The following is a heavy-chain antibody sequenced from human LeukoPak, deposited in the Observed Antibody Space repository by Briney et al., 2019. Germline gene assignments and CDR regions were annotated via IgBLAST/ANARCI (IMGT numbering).Heavy chain of an antibody. CDR1: GFTFSSHG. Sequence: GGSLRLSCAASGFTFSSHGMHWVRQAPGKGLEWVAVIWYDGSNKYYADSVKGRFTISRDNSKNTLALQMNSLRAEDTAVYYCARDNTQEWELANWFDPWGQGTLVTVSS. J-gene: IGHJ5*02. CDR2: IWYDGSNK. CDR3: ARDNTQEWELANWFDP. V-gene: IGHV3-33*01. D-gene: IGHD1-26*01.